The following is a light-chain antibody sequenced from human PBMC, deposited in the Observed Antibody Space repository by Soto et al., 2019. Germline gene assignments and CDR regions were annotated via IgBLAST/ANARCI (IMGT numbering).Light chain of an antibody. Sequence: EIVMTQSPATLSVSPGERATLSCRASQSVSSNLAWYQQKPGQAPRLLIYGASTRATGIPARFSGSGSGTEFTLTTGSLNFEDFPFYSGNHYKNWRKLFAQG. CDR1: QSVSSN. V-gene: IGKV3-15*01. CDR2: GAS. J-gene: IGKJ2*01. CDR3: NHYKNWRKL.